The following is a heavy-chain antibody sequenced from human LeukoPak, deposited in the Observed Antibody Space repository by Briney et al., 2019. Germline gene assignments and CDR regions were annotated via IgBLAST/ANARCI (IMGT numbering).Heavy chain of an antibody. CDR1: GGSISSYY. V-gene: IGHV4-59*01. Sequence: SETLSLTCTVSGGSISSYYWSWIRQPPGKGLEWIGYIYYSGSTNYNPSLKSRVTISVDTSKNQFSLKLSSVTAADTAVYYCARGGGYGSGSSLGFDPWGQGTLVTVSS. J-gene: IGHJ5*02. CDR3: ARGGGYGSGSSLGFDP. CDR2: IYYSGST. D-gene: IGHD3-10*01.